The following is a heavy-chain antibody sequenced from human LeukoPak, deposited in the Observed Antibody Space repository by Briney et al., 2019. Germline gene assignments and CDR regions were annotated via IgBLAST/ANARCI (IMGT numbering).Heavy chain of an antibody. V-gene: IGHV3-21*01. D-gene: IGHD3-22*01. Sequence: GGSLRLSCAASGFTFSSYSMNWVRQAPGKGLEWVSSISSSSSYIYYADSVKGRFTISRDNAKNSLYLQMNSLRAEDTAVYYCARDMRRGLFGYWGQGTLVTVSS. CDR2: ISSSSSYI. CDR1: GFTFSSYS. CDR3: ARDMRRGLFGY. J-gene: IGHJ4*02.